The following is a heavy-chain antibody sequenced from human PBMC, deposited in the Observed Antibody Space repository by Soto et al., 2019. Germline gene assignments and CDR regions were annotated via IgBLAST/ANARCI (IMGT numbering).Heavy chain of an antibody. CDR1: GYTFTRYD. D-gene: IGHD6-19*01. V-gene: IGHV1-8*01. J-gene: IGHJ4*02. CDR2: MNPNSGNT. CDR3: ARERTVAGNDY. Sequence: QVQLVQSGAEVKNPGASVHVSCKASGYTFTRYDINWVRQATGQGLEWMGWMNPNSGNTGYAQKFQGRVTMTRNTSISTAYMELSSLRSEYTAVYYCARERTVAGNDYWCQGTLVTVSS.